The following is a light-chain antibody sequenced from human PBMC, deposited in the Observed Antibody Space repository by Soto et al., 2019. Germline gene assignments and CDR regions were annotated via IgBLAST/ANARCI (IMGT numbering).Light chain of an antibody. Sequence: EIEMTQSPATLSASAGERATISCRASQSVSSNLAWYQQKPGQAPRLLIYGASTRATGIPARFSGSGSGTEFTITISSLQSEDFAVYYCQQYNNWPPYTFGQGTKLEIK. J-gene: IGKJ2*01. CDR2: GAS. V-gene: IGKV3-15*01. CDR1: QSVSSN. CDR3: QQYNNWPPYT.